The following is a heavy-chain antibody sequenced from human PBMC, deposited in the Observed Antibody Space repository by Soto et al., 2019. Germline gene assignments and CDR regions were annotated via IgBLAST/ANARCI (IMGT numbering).Heavy chain of an antibody. Sequence: GGSPRLSCAASGFTFSSYAMSWVRQAPGKGLEWVSAISGSGGSTYYADSVKGRFTISRDNSKNTLYLQMNSLRAEDTAVYYCAKDLPDILTGYDTFDYWGQGTLVTVSS. D-gene: IGHD3-9*01. CDR3: AKDLPDILTGYDTFDY. J-gene: IGHJ4*02. CDR2: ISGSGGST. V-gene: IGHV3-23*01. CDR1: GFTFSSYA.